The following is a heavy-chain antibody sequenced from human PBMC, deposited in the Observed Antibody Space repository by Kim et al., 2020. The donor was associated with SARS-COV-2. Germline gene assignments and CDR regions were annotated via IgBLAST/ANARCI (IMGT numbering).Heavy chain of an antibody. J-gene: IGHJ3*02. CDR1: GGSISSSNW. CDR2: IYHSGST. V-gene: IGHV4-4*02. Sequence: SETLSLTCAVSGGSISSSNWWSWVRQPPGKGLEWIGEIYHSGSTNYNPSLKSRVTISVDKSKNQFSLKLSSVTAADTAVYYCAREVSERRGSDAFDIWGQGTMVTVSS. D-gene: IGHD1-20*01. CDR3: AREVSERRGSDAFDI.